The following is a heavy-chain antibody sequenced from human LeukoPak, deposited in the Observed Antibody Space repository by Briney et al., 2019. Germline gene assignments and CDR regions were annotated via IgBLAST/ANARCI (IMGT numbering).Heavy chain of an antibody. CDR1: GGSFSGYY. V-gene: IGHV4-34*01. Sequence: PSETLSLTCAVYGGSFSGYYWSWIRQPPGKGLEWIGEINHSGSTNYNPSLKSRVTISVDTSKNQFSLKLSSVTAADTAVYYCARDRYYYDSSTNWFDPWGQGTLVTVSS. CDR2: INHSGST. CDR3: ARDRYYYDSSTNWFDP. J-gene: IGHJ5*02. D-gene: IGHD3-22*01.